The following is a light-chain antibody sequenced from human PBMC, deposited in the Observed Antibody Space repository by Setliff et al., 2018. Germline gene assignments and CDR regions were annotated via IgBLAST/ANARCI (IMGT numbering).Light chain of an antibody. CDR2: RVS. CDR1: QSLLHSDGNTY. J-gene: IGKJ2*01. V-gene: IGKV2-30*02. CDR3: VQGTYWYT. Sequence: SCKSSQSLLHSDGNTYLNWFQQRPGQSPRRLIYRVSNRDSGVPDRFSGSGSGTDFTLKISRVEAEDVGVFYCVQGTYWYTFGQGTKLEIK.